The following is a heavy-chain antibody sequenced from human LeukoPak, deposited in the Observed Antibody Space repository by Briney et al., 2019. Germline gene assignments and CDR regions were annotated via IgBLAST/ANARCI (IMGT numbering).Heavy chain of an antibody. CDR1: GFTFDDYA. Sequence: PGGSLRLSCAASGFTFDDYAMPWVRQAPGKGLEWVSGISEDGSSTSYADSVKGRFTISRDNAKNMLYLQLNSLRVEDTAVYYCAELGITMIGGVWGKGTTVTISS. J-gene: IGHJ6*04. CDR3: AELGITMIGGV. V-gene: IGHV3-74*01. D-gene: IGHD3-10*02. CDR2: ISEDGSST.